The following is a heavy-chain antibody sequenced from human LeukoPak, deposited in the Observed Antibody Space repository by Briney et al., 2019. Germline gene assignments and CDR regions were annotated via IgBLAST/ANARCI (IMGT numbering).Heavy chain of an antibody. Sequence: ASVKVSCKASGNTFSNYGISWVRQAPGQGLEWMGWISGFNGYTRYAQNLQGRVTMTTDTSTSTAYMELRSLISDDTAVYYCARDQGYTSEWLDYWGQGTLSPSPQ. J-gene: IGHJ4*02. CDR2: ISGFNGYT. V-gene: IGHV1-18*01. D-gene: IGHD6-19*01. CDR1: GNTFSNYG. CDR3: ARDQGYTSEWLDY.